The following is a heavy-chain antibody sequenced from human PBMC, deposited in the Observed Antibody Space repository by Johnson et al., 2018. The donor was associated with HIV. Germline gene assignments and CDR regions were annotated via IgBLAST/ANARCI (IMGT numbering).Heavy chain of an antibody. Sequence: QVQLVESGGGLVQPGGSLRLSCAASGFTVSSNYMSWVRQAPGKGLQWVGVSSYDDSNKYYADSVRGRFTISRDNSKNTLYLQMNSLRVEDTAVYYCARVGYCSGTSCHLGAFDVWGQGTMVTVSS. V-gene: IGHV3-30*03. J-gene: IGHJ3*01. CDR3: ARVGYCSGTSCHLGAFDV. D-gene: IGHD2-2*01. CDR2: SSYDDSNK. CDR1: GFTVSSNY.